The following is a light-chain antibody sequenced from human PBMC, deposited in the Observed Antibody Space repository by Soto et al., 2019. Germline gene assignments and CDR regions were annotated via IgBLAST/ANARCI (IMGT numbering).Light chain of an antibody. J-gene: IGLJ3*02. CDR3: CSYAGGYTWV. V-gene: IGLV2-11*01. CDR1: SSDVGAYNY. CDR2: DVN. Sequence: QSALTQPRSVSGSPGQSVTISCTGTSSDVGAYNYVSWYQQHPGKAPKIMIYDVNKWPSGVPDRFSGSESGSTASLTISGLQAEDEADYYCCSYAGGYTWVFGGGTKVTVL.